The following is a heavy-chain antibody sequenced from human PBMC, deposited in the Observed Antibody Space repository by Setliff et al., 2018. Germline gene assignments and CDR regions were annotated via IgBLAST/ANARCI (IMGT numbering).Heavy chain of an antibody. CDR1: GYSISSGYY. J-gene: IGHJ4*02. V-gene: IGHV4-38-2*02. CDR2: IYHSGST. D-gene: IGHD3-22*01. Sequence: SETLSLTCTVSGYSISSGYYWGWIRQPPGKGLERIGSIYHSGSTYYNPSLKSRVTISVDTSKNQFSLKLSSVTAADTAVYYCARGLNYYDSSGYHYYFDYWGQGTLVTVSS. CDR3: ARGLNYYDSSGYHYYFDY.